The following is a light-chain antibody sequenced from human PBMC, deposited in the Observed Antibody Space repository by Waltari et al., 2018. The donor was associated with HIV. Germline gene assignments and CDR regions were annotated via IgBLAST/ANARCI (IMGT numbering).Light chain of an antibody. CDR3: QQYGSSPFT. CDR2: GAS. Sequence: EIVLTQSPGTLSLSPGDRATLSCRASQSVSSAYLAWYQQKPGQAPRLLIYGASNRATGTPDRFSGSGSGTDFTLTISRLEPEDFAVYYCQQYGSSPFTFGPGTKLDIK. CDR1: QSVSSAY. V-gene: IGKV3-20*01. J-gene: IGKJ3*01.